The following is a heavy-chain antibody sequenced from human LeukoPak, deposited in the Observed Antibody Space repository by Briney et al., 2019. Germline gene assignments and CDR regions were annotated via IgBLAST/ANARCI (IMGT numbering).Heavy chain of an antibody. J-gene: IGHJ4*02. D-gene: IGHD2-2*01. CDR2: IYTSGST. CDR1: GGSISSSSYY. CDR3: ARHGKVVVPAAVDY. Sequence: SETLSLTCTVSGGSISSSSYYWRWIRQPAGKGLEWIGRIYTSGSTNYNPSLKSRVTMSVDTSKNQFSLKLSSVTAADTAVYYCARHGKVVVPAAVDYWGQGTLVTVSS. V-gene: IGHV4-61*02.